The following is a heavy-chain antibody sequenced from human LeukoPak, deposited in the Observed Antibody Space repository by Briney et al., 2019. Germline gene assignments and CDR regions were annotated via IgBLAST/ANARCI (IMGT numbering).Heavy chain of an antibody. J-gene: IGHJ6*02. CDR3: ARDHTTYSMDV. Sequence: SQSLSLTCTVAGGSISTYCGGSGRHRARGGRGWIGRIFLEGTTHYITSLKSRVNMSPDTSQTRFFLSLTSVTAADTAVYFCARDHTTYSMDVWGPGTTV. D-gene: IGHD1-1*01. CDR1: GGSISTYC. V-gene: IGHV4-4*07. CDR2: IFLEGTT.